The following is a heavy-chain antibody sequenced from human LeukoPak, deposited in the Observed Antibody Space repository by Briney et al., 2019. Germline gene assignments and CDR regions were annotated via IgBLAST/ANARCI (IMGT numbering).Heavy chain of an antibody. CDR3: AREGLNNIVIVPAASYPHDY. CDR1: GYTFTGYY. Sequence: ASVKVSCKASGYTFTGYYMHWVRQAPGQGLEWMGWINPNSGGTNYAQKFQGRVTMTRDTSISTAYMELSRLRSDDTAVYYCAREGLNNIVIVPAASYPHDYWGQGTLVTVSS. J-gene: IGHJ4*02. V-gene: IGHV1-2*02. D-gene: IGHD2-2*01. CDR2: INPNSGGT.